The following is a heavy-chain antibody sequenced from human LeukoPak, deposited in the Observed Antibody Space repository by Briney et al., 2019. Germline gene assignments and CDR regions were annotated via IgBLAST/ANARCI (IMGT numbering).Heavy chain of an antibody. D-gene: IGHD2-15*01. CDR1: GGTFSSYA. Sequence: SVKVSCKASGGTFSSYATSWVRQAPGQGLEWMGRIIPIFGTANYAQKFQGRVTITTDESTSTAYMELSSLRSEDTAVYYCARGYCSGGSCYYFDYWGQGTLVTVSS. CDR2: IIPIFGTA. J-gene: IGHJ4*02. CDR3: ARGYCSGGSCYYFDY. V-gene: IGHV1-69*05.